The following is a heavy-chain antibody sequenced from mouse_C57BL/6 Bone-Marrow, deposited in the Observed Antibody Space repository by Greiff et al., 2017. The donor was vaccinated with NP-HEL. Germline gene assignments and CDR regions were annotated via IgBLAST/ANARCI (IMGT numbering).Heavy chain of an antibody. CDR2: IRSKSSNYAT. CDR3: VRDGHYYGLYYAMDY. D-gene: IGHD1-1*01. Sequence: EVQVVESGGGLVQPKGSLKLSCAASGFTFNTYAMHWVRQAPGKGLEWVARIRSKSSNYATYYADSVKDRFTISRDDSQSMLYLQMNNLKTEDTAMYYCVRDGHYYGLYYAMDYWGQGTSVTVSS. J-gene: IGHJ4*01. CDR1: GFTFNTYA. V-gene: IGHV10-3*01.